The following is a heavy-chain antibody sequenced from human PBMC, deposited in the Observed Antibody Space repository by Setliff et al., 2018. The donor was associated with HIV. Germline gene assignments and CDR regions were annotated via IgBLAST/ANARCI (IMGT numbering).Heavy chain of an antibody. V-gene: IGHV1-2*06. J-gene: IGHJ3*01. CDR1: TFLVTGYN. D-gene: IGHD2-15*01. Sequence: ASVKVSCKALTFLVTGYNIHWVRLAPGHGPEWLGRINPNNGGTDYAQKFQGRVTMSLDTSTNTVYLELKGLTSDDTAVYYCAKPRIFDSFDVWGPWTVVTVSS. CDR2: INPNNGGT. CDR3: AKPRIFDSFDV.